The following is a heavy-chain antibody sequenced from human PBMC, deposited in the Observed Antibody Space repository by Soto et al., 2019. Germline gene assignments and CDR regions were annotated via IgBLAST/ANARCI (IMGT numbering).Heavy chain of an antibody. CDR1: GDSVSSNSAG. Sequence: SQTLSLTCAIAGDSVSSNSAGWSWVRQSPSRGLEWLGRTYYRSKWYYEYAVSVRGRITINPDTSKNQYSLQLNSVTPEDTAVYFCARGEQYSGRIFDYWGQGTLVTVSS. CDR3: ARGEQYSGRIFDY. J-gene: IGHJ4*01. V-gene: IGHV6-1*01. D-gene: IGHD1-26*01. CDR2: TYYRSKWYY.